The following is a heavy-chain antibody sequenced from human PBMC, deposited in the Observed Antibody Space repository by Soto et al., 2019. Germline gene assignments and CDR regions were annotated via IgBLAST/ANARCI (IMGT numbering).Heavy chain of an antibody. CDR1: GYTFTSYG. Sequence: QVQLVQSGAEVKKPGASVKVSCKASGYTFTSYGISWVRQAPGQGLEWMGWISAYNVNTNYAPKLQGTVTMATATSTSTAYMELRSRRSDATAVYCWARDGRNGGYFDYWGQGTLVTVSS. J-gene: IGHJ4*02. V-gene: IGHV1-18*01. D-gene: IGHD2-8*01. CDR3: ARDGRNGGYFDY. CDR2: ISAYNVNT.